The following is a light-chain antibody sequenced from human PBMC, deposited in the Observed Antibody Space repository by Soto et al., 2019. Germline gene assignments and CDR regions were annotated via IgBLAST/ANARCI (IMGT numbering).Light chain of an antibody. CDR2: GAS. Sequence: EIVSTQSPGTLSLSPGERATLSCRASQSVTTNYLAWYQQRPGQAPRLLIFGASNRATDVPDRFSGSGSGTDFTLTITRLEPEDFAVYYCQQYGRSYTFGGGTKVEIK. V-gene: IGKV3-20*01. J-gene: IGKJ4*01. CDR1: QSVTTNY. CDR3: QQYGRSYT.